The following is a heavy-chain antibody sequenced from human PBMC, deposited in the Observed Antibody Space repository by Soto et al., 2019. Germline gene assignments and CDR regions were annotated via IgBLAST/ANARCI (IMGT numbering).Heavy chain of an antibody. CDR3: AKNYYFDS. V-gene: IGHV3-23*01. J-gene: IGHJ4*02. Sequence: GGSLRLSCTASGFTFSSYAMSWVRQAPGKGLEWVSSVNVGVGATNFADSVKGRFTISRDDSKKTLYLQMNSLRAEDTAVYYCAKNYYFDSWGQGTRVTVS. CDR2: VNVGVGAT. CDR1: GFTFSSYA.